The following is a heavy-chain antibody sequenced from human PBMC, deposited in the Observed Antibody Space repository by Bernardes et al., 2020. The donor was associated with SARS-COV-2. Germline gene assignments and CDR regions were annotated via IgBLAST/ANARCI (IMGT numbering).Heavy chain of an antibody. Sequence: RFLSLSSAASGFIIRPYGMSWVRHAPGKGLEWVSTISGSGGSTYYADSVKGRFTISSDNSKNTLYLQMNSLRADDTAVYYCAQRSVGYCSSTNCPSYFDDWGQGTMVTVSS. J-gene: IGHJ4*02. CDR2: ISGSGGST. CDR1: GFIIRPYG. CDR3: AQRSVGYCSSTNCPSYFDD. D-gene: IGHD2-2*01. V-gene: IGHV3-23*01.